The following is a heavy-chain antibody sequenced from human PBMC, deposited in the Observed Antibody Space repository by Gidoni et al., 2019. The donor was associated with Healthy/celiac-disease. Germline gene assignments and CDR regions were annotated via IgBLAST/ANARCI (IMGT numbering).Heavy chain of an antibody. V-gene: IGHV3-15*01. D-gene: IGHD3-10*01. CDR1: GLTFSNAW. CDR3: TTDYYGSEDDP. CDR2: IKSKTDGGTT. Sequence: EVHVVDSGGSLVKPGGSLRLSWAATGLTFSNAWMSWVRRASEKGLEWVGRIKSKTDGGTTDYAAPVKGRFTISRDDSKNTLYLQMNSLKTEDTAVYYCTTDYYGSEDDPWGQGTLVTVSS. J-gene: IGHJ5*02.